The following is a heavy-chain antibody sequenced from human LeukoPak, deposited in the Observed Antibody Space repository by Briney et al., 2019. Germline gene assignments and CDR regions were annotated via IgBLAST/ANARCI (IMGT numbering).Heavy chain of an antibody. CDR1: GYTFTIYG. J-gene: IGHJ3*02. CDR3: ARAQYYYDSSGYYVDAFDI. D-gene: IGHD3-22*01. Sequence: GASVKVSCKASGYTFTIYGISWVRQAPGQGLEWMGWISAYNGNTNYAQKLQGRVTMTTDTSTSTAYMELRSLRSDDTAVYYCARAQYYYDSSGYYVDAFDIWGQGTMVTVSS. V-gene: IGHV1-18*01. CDR2: ISAYNGNT.